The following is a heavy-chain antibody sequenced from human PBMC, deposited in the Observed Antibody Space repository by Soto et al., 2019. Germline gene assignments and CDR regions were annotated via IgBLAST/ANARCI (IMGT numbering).Heavy chain of an antibody. V-gene: IGHV3-74*01. Sequence: EVLLVESGGGLVQPGGSLRLSCAASGFNFNFYWMHWVRQAPGKGLVWVSRINGDGSTADYADSVKGRFTISRDNAKNTLFLQIDSLRGVATAVYYCVRDSPTNLEDADTVSSWFDPWGQGTLVTVSS. CDR1: GFNFNFYW. CDR2: INGDGSTA. CDR3: VRDSPTNLEDADTVSSWFDP. J-gene: IGHJ5*02. D-gene: IGHD2-15*01.